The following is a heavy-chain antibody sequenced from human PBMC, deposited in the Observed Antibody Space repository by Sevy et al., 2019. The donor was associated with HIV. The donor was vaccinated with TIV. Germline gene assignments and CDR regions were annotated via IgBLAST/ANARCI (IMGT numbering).Heavy chain of an antibody. Sequence: SETLSLTCAVHDGSFSGYYWNWIRQLPGKGLEWIGEINESGITYYNPSLKSRVTMSVDTSKKQFSLNLSSVTAADTAVYYCARGGGYFDDGFDIWGQGTMVTVSS. CDR1: DGSFSGYY. V-gene: IGHV4-34*01. CDR2: INESGIT. D-gene: IGHD3-10*01. J-gene: IGHJ3*02. CDR3: ARGGGYFDDGFDI.